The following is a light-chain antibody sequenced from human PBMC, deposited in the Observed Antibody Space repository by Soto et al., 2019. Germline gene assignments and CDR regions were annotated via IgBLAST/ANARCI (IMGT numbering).Light chain of an antibody. CDR1: QSLLHSNGYNY. J-gene: IGKJ1*01. CDR3: MQALQTPWT. Sequence: DVLMTQTPISLPVSPGEPASISCRSSQSLLHSNGYNYLDWYLQKPGQSPQLLIYLGSNRASGVPDRFSGSGSGTDFTLKISRVEAEDVGVYYCMQALQTPWTFGQGIKVDIK. CDR2: LGS. V-gene: IGKV2-28*01.